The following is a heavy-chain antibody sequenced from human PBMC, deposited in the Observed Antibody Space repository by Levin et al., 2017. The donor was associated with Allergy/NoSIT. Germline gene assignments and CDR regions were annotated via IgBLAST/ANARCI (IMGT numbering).Heavy chain of an antibody. J-gene: IGHJ4*02. D-gene: IGHD3-16*01. CDR3: ARDLAQFDS. Sequence: GGSLRLSCKASGYTFTSYAVSWVRQAPGQGLEWMGWISAYNGNTKYSKKIQGRVTMTADTSTSTTYLELRSLRSDDTAVYYCARDLAQFDSWGQGTLVTVSS. CDR1: GYTFTSYA. CDR2: ISAYNGNT. V-gene: IGHV1-18*01.